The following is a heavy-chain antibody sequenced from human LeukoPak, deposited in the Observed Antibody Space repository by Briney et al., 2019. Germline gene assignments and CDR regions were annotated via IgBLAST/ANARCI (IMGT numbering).Heavy chain of an antibody. V-gene: IGHV5-51*01. CDR2: IYPGDSDT. CDR3: ARHYSSAFYYYYGMDV. Sequence: GESLKITCKGSGYSFTSYWIGWVRQMPGKGLEWMGIIYPGDSDTRYSPSFQGQVTISADKSISTAYLQWSSLKASDTAMYYCARHYSSAFYYYYGMDVWGQGTTVTVSS. D-gene: IGHD6-25*01. CDR1: GYSFTSYW. J-gene: IGHJ6*02.